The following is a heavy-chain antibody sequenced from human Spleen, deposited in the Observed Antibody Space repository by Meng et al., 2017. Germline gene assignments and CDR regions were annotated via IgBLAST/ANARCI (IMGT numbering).Heavy chain of an antibody. CDR3: ARDLGGIFAY. V-gene: IGHV3-48*03. J-gene: IGHJ4*02. CDR1: GFTFSNRE. CDR2: ISNGGNSI. Sequence: GESLKISCAASGFTFSNREMNWVRQAPGKGLEWVSYISNGGNSIYYADSVKGRFTISRDNAKNSLHLQMNSLRAEDTAVYYCARDLGGIFAYWGQGALVTVSS. D-gene: IGHD6-13*01.